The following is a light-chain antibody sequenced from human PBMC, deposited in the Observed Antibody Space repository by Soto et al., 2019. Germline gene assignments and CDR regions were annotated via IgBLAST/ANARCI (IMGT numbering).Light chain of an antibody. J-gene: IGKJ2*01. CDR2: QAS. CDR3: HQYKRYSPYT. CDR1: QDISRS. V-gene: IGKV1-5*03. Sequence: DIQMTQSPSTLSASVGDRVTVTCRASQDISRSLAWYQQKPGQAPKLLMYQASNLEREVPSRFSGSGSGTEFTFTISSLQPDAFATYYCHQYKRYSPYTFGQGTKLEI.